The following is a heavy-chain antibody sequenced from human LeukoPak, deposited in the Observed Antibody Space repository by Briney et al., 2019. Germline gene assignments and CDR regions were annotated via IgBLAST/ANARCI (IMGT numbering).Heavy chain of an antibody. CDR1: GFTFSTYG. Sequence: GRSLRLSRAASGFTFSTYGMHWVRQAPGKGLEWVALISYDGGKRYYADSVKGRFTISRDNSKNTLYLQINSLIPDDTAVYYCAKGKQQWWTFDALDIWGQGTTVTVSS. J-gene: IGHJ3*02. CDR3: AKGKQQWWTFDALDI. V-gene: IGHV3-30*18. D-gene: IGHD5-18*01. CDR2: ISYDGGKR.